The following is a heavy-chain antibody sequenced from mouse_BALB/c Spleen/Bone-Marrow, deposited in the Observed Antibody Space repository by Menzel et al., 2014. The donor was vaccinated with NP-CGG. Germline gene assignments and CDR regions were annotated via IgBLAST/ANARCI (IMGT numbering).Heavy chain of an antibody. D-gene: IGHD2-4*01. Sequence: VQLQESGTELMKPGASVKLSCKATGYTFSSYWIEWVKQRPGHGLEWIGEILPGSGNPNYNENFKGKATFTADTSSNTAYMQLSSLTSEDSAVYYCARYYDYAWFAYWGQGTLVTVSA. CDR2: ILPGSGNP. V-gene: IGHV1-9*01. CDR1: GYTFSSYW. CDR3: ARYYDYAWFAY. J-gene: IGHJ3*01.